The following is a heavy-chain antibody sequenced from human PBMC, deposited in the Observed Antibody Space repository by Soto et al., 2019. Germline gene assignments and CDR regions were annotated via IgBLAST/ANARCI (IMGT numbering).Heavy chain of an antibody. D-gene: IGHD1-26*01. CDR1: GGSFSGYY. Sequence: QVQLQQWGAGLLKPSETLSLTCAVYGGSFSGYYWSWIRQPPGKGLEWIGEINHSGSTNYNPSLKGRVTIXXDXSXXQFSLKLSSVTAADTAVYYCARRKSLGSYYVYFDYWGQGTLVTVSS. V-gene: IGHV4-34*01. J-gene: IGHJ4*02. CDR2: INHSGST. CDR3: ARRKSLGSYYVYFDY.